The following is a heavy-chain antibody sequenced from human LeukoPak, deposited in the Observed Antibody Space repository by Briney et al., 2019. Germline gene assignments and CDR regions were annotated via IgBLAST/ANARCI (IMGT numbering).Heavy chain of an antibody. CDR3: ARGGSTF. CDR2: MNPNSGNT. J-gene: IGHJ4*02. V-gene: IGHV1-8*03. Sequence: GESLKISCKGSGYSFTSYWIGWVRQATGQGLEWMGWMNPNSGNTGYAQKFQGRVTITRNTSISTAYMELSSLRSEDTAVYYCARGGSTFWGQGTLVTVSS. CDR1: GYSFTSYW. D-gene: IGHD2-2*01.